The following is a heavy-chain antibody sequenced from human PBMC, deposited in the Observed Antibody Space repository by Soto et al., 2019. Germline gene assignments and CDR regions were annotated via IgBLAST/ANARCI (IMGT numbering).Heavy chain of an antibody. Sequence: QVQLVESGGGVVQPGRSLRLSCAASGFTFSSYGMHWVRQAPGKGLEWVAVISYDGSNKYYADSVKGRFTISRDNSKDTLYLQMNSLRAEATAVYYCGKGVTAMWSWCDPWGQGTLVTVSS. V-gene: IGHV3-30*18. CDR1: GFTFSSYG. D-gene: IGHD2-21*02. J-gene: IGHJ5*02. CDR3: GKGVTAMWSWCDP. CDR2: ISYDGSNK.